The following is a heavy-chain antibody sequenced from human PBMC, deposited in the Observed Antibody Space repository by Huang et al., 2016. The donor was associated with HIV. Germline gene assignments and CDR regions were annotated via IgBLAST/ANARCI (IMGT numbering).Heavy chain of an antibody. CDR2: ISNEGSTK. V-gene: IGHV3-30-3*01. CDR1: GFTFSNDA. CDR3: ARSEPSRYYFDY. Sequence: QVQLVESGGGVVQPGTSLRLSCAASGFTFSNDAMNWVRQAPGKWLGWVAVISNEGSTKYYADSVKGRFTISRDNSKNTVYLQMNSLRAEDTAVYYCARSEPSRYYFDYWGQGTLVTVSS. J-gene: IGHJ4*02.